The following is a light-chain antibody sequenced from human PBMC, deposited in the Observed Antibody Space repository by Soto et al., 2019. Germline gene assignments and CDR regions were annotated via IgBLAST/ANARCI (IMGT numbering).Light chain of an antibody. CDR1: SSDVGGYNS. CDR2: DAN. J-gene: IGLJ1*01. CDR3: SSYAGSSNV. V-gene: IGLV2-11*01. Sequence: LTQPRSVSGSPGQSVTISCTGTSSDVGGYNSVSWYQHHPGKAPNLLIYDANKRPSGVPDRFSGSKSGNTASLTVSGLQAEDEADYYCSSYAGSSNVFGTGTKVTVL.